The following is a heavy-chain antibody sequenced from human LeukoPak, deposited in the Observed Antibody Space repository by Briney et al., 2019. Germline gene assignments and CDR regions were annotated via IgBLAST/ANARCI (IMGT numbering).Heavy chain of an antibody. J-gene: IGHJ3*02. D-gene: IGHD3-10*01. CDR2: IDDSGYT. V-gene: IGHV4-61*01. CDR3: ARSDYHNSGSHTVFDAFDI. Sequence: SETLSLTCTVSGGSVSSGSYYWSWIRRPPGKGLEWIGYIDDSGYTNYNPSLKSQVTISVDKSKNQFSLKLSFVTAADTAMYYCARSDYHNSGSHTVFDAFDIWGQGTRVTVSS. CDR1: GGSVSSGSYY.